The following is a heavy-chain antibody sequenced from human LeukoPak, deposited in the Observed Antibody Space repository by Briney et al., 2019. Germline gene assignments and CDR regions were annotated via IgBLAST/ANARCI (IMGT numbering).Heavy chain of an antibody. Sequence: ASVKVSCTASGYTFSNYVLTWVRQAPGQGLVWMGRISTYTGNSKYAQKFQDRVTMTTDTSTSTAYMELSNLSSDDTAVYYCARTMTTMTTHRELDFWGQGTLVTVSS. CDR2: ISTYTGNS. CDR1: GYTFSNYV. D-gene: IGHD4-17*01. V-gene: IGHV1-18*01. CDR3: ARTMTTMTTHRELDF. J-gene: IGHJ4*02.